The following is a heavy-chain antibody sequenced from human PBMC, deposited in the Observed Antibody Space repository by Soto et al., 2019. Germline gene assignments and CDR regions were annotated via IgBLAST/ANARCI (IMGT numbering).Heavy chain of an antibody. CDR1: GFTFNNYA. V-gene: IGHV3-23*01. J-gene: IGHJ4*02. CDR3: AKDGNSGWYFSLADY. D-gene: IGHD6-19*01. Sequence: EVQLLESGGGLVQPGGSLRLSCAASGFTFNNYAMSWVRQAPGEGLEWVSAISGSGGSTYYADSVKGRFTISRDNSKNTLYLQMNSLRAEDTAVYYCAKDGNSGWYFSLADYWGQGTLVTVSS. CDR2: ISGSGGST.